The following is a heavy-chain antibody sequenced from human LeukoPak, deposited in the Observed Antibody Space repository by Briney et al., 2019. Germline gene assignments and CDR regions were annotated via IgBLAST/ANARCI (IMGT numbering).Heavy chain of an antibody. D-gene: IGHD3-22*01. Sequence: SETLSLTCTVSGGSISSSNYFWGRIRQPPGKGLEWVGNVYYSGTTYYNPSLKSRVTISVDTSKNQFSLKLSPVTAADTAVYYCARDITYYYDSSGYYYGGLGFDYWGQGTLVTVSS. CDR2: VYYSGTT. J-gene: IGHJ4*02. CDR3: ARDITYYYDSSGYYYGGLGFDY. CDR1: GGSISSSNYF. V-gene: IGHV4-39*07.